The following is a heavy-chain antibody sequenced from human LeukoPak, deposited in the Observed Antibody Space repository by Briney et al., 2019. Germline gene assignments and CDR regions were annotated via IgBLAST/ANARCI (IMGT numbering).Heavy chain of an antibody. D-gene: IGHD1-14*01. CDR1: GFIFSSFW. CDR3: ARGGTRRPSPFDY. CDR2: IKQDGSER. Sequence: GGSLRLSCAVSGFIFSSFWMTWAPKLQGKDRDGLANIKQDGSERNYMDSVKGRFTLSRDNTKNSIYLQMNSLRADDTAIYYCARGGTRRPSPFDYWGQGILVTVSS. V-gene: IGHV3-7*03. J-gene: IGHJ4*02.